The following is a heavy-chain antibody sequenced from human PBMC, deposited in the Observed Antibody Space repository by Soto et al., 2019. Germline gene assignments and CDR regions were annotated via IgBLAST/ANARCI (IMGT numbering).Heavy chain of an antibody. Sequence: QVQLVQSGAEVKKPGSSVKVSCKASGGTFSSYAISWVRQAPGQGLEWMGGIIPIFGTANYAQKFQGRVTITADESTSNDYMELSSLRSEDTAVYYCASGQPLVVDYYYGMDVWCQGTTVTVSS. CDR3: ASGQPLVVDYYYGMDV. D-gene: IGHD6-13*01. V-gene: IGHV1-69*12. CDR1: GGTFSSYA. CDR2: IIPIFGTA. J-gene: IGHJ6*02.